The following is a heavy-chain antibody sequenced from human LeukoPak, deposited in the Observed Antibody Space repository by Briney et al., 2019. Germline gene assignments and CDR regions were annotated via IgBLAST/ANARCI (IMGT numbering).Heavy chain of an antibody. Sequence: ASVKVSCKASGYTLNRYGFSWVRQAPGQGLECLGWISAYSGNTKYAQNFQDRVTMTTDASTSTAYMELRSLTSDDTAVYFCARTHDYDNFPDYWGQGTLVAVSS. J-gene: IGHJ4*02. CDR3: ARTHDYDNFPDY. CDR1: GYTLNRYG. CDR2: ISAYSGNT. V-gene: IGHV1-18*01. D-gene: IGHD4-11*01.